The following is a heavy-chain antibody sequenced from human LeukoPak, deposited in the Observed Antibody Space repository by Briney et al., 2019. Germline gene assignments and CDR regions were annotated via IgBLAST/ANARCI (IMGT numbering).Heavy chain of an antibody. CDR3: ARDVEASNFWTGYSF. CDR1: GFTFSSYG. D-gene: IGHD3/OR15-3a*01. CDR2: IKQDGSEK. Sequence: GGSLRLSCAASGFTFSSYGMHWVRQAPGRGLEWVANIKQDGSEKYYADSMKGRFTISRDNTKSSLFLQMNSLRAEDTAVYYCARDVEASNFWTGYSFWGQGSLVTVSS. J-gene: IGHJ4*02. V-gene: IGHV3-7*01.